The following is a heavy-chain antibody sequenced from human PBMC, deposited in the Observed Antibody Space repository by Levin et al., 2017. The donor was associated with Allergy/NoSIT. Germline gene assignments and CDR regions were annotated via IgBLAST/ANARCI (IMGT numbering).Heavy chain of an antibody. CDR2: ISYDGSNK. V-gene: IGHV3-30*18. D-gene: IGHD5-12*01. CDR3: AKARRRLRLGDYFDY. CDR1: GFTFSSYG. Sequence: GGSLRLSCAASGFTFSSYGMHWVRQAPGKGLEWVAVISYDGSNKYYADSVKGRFTISRDNSKNTLYLQMNSLRAEDTAVYYCAKARRRLRLGDYFDYWGQGTLVTVSS. J-gene: IGHJ4*02.